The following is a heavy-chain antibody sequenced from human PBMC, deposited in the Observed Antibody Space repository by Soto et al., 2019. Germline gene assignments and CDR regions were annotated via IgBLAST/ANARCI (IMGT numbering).Heavy chain of an antibody. D-gene: IGHD5-12*01. V-gene: IGHV3-53*04. Sequence: GGSLRLSCAASGFTVSSNYMSWVRQAPGKGLEWVSVIYSGGSTYYADSVKGRFTISRHNSKNTLYLQMNSLRAEDTAVYYCARGGGRRSHIVATSDAFDIWGQGTMVTVSS. J-gene: IGHJ3*02. CDR1: GFTVSSNY. CDR3: ARGGGRRSHIVATSDAFDI. CDR2: IYSGGST.